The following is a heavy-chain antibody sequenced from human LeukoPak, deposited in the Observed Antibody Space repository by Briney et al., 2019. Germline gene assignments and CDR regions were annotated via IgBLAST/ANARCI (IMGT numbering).Heavy chain of an antibody. CDR1: GASIRGSGYY. Sequence: SETLSLTCTVSGASIRGSGYYWGWIRQPPGEGLEWIGSIYSSGSTYYNASLQSRVTISIETSKNQISLRLNSVTAADTAMYYCAKSGGYGLIDYWGQGTLVTVSS. CDR3: AKSGGYGLIDY. V-gene: IGHV4-39*01. J-gene: IGHJ4*02. D-gene: IGHD1-26*01. CDR2: IYSSGST.